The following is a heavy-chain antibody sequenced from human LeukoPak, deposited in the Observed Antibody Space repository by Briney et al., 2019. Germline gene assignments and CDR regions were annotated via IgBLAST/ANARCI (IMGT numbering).Heavy chain of an antibody. J-gene: IGHJ5*02. CDR3: AKSLYGSGSYYNWFDP. CDR2: INHSGST. CDR1: GGSFSGYY. D-gene: IGHD3-10*01. V-gene: IGHV4-34*01. Sequence: SETLSLTCAVYGGSFSGYYWSWIRQPPGKGLEWIGEINHSGSTNYNPSLKSRVTISVDTSKNQFSLKLSSVTAADTAAYYCAKSLYGSGSYYNWFDPWGQGTLVTVSS.